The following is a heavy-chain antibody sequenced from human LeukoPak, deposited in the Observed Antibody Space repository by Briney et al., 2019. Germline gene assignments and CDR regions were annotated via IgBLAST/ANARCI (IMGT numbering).Heavy chain of an antibody. J-gene: IGHJ4*02. Sequence: PGGSLRLSCAASGFTFSSYAMSWVRQAPGKGLEWVSAISGSGGSTYYADSVKGRFTISRDNAKNSLYLQMNSLRAEDTAVYYCARDRESITIFGVVIILDYWGQGTLVTVSS. V-gene: IGHV3-23*01. D-gene: IGHD3-3*01. CDR1: GFTFSSYA. CDR2: ISGSGGST. CDR3: ARDRESITIFGVVIILDY.